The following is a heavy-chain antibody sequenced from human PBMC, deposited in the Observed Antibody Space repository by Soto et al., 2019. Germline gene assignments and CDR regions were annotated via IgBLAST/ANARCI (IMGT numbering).Heavy chain of an antibody. CDR2: IRHDGADS. CDR3: GADLVAGAGSLGH. CDR1: ELNFSNRW. V-gene: IGHV3-74*01. D-gene: IGHD3-10*01. J-gene: IGHJ4*02. Sequence: VPQRVPNAASELNFSNRWRHRIRQEPGKGLQWVSRIRHDGADSNYADFVGGRFTISRDNTKNTLHLQMNSLRAEDTAVYFCGADLVAGAGSLGHWGQGTLVTVSS.